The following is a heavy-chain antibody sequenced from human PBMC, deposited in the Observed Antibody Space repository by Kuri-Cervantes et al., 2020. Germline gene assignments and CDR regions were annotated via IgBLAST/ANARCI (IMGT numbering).Heavy chain of an antibody. CDR3: ARERYDFWSGYLLY. J-gene: IGHJ4*02. V-gene: IGHV3-30*01. D-gene: IGHD3-3*01. CDR2: ISYDGGNK. CDR1: GFTFSSYA. Sequence: LSLTCAASGFTFSSYAMHWVRQAPGKGLEWVALISYDGGNKYYADSVKGRFTISRDNSKNTLYLQMNSLRAEDTAVYYCARERYDFWSGYLLYWGQGTLVTVSS.